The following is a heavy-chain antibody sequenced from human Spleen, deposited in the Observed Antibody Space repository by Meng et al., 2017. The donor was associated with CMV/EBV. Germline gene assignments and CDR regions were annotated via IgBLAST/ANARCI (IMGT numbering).Heavy chain of an antibody. CDR2: IAYNGGST. V-gene: IGHV3-23*01. CDR3: AKDRLFSGWELIPAAFDI. D-gene: IGHD1-26*01. CDR1: KFTFSTHA. Sequence: GESLKISCAASKFTFSTHAMSWVRQAPGKGLEWVSSIAYNGGSTFYAGSVKGRFIISRDNPKNTLYLQMNGLRAEDTAVYYCAKDRLFSGWELIPAAFDIWGQGTMVTVSS. J-gene: IGHJ3*02.